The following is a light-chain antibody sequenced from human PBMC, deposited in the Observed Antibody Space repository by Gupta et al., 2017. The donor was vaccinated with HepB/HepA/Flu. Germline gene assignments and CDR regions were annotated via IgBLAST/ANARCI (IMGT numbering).Light chain of an antibody. V-gene: IGKV3-11*01. Sequence: EIVLTQSPATLSLSPGERATLSCRASQSVSSYLAWYQQKPGQAPRLLIYDASSRATGIPARFSGSGSGTDFTLTISSLEPEDFAVYYCQQRSNWPLTFGGWTKAKLK. CDR1: QSVSSY. J-gene: IGKJ4*01. CDR2: DAS. CDR3: QQRSNWPLT.